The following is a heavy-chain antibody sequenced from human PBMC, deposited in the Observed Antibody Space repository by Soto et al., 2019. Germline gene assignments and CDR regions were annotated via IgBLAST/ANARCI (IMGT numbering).Heavy chain of an antibody. J-gene: IGHJ4*02. V-gene: IGHV4-4*02. D-gene: IGHD6-19*01. CDR1: GVSIDSGYW. Sequence: QVQLQESGPGLVKPSGTLSLKRSGTLSLTCGVSGVSIDSGYWWGWVRQPPGKDLEWLGDLSHGGSTNYNPSLKSRVTILLDKSRNQFSLSLSFMTAADTATYYCARIFGWYAVDSWGQAILVTVSS. CDR3: ARIFGWYAVDS. CDR2: LSHGGST.